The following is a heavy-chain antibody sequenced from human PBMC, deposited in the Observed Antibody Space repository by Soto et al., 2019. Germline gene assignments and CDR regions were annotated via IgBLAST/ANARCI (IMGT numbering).Heavy chain of an antibody. CDR3: VREPSELVTTDWYFDL. CDR1: GFTFSSYA. D-gene: IGHD4-17*01. J-gene: IGHJ2*01. Sequence: QVQLVESGGGVVQPGRSLRLSCAASGFTFSSYAMHWVRQAPGEGLEWVAVISYDGSNKYYADSVKGRFTISRDNSKNTLYLQMNSLRAEDTAVYYCVREPSELVTTDWYFDLWGRGTLVTVSS. CDR2: ISYDGSNK. V-gene: IGHV3-30-3*01.